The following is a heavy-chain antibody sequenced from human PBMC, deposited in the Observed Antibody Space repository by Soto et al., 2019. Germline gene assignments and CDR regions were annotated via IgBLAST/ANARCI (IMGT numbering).Heavy chain of an antibody. CDR3: ARLTYYYGSGSYYNDDY. CDR2: ISAYNGNT. CDR1: GYTFTSYG. D-gene: IGHD3-10*01. V-gene: IGHV1-18*01. Sequence: ASGKVGCKASGYTFTSYGISWVRQAPGQGLEWMGWISAYNGNTNYAQKLQGRVTMTTDTSTSTAYMELRSLRSDDTAVYYCARLTYYYGSGSYYNDDYWGQGTLVTVSS. J-gene: IGHJ4*02.